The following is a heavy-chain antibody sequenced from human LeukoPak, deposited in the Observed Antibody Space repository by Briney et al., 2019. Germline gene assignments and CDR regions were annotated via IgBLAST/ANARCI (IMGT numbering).Heavy chain of an antibody. V-gene: IGHV3-30*02. D-gene: IGHD3-10*01. CDR1: GFTFDDYG. CDR3: AKAPDYYGSGSYYKTRYYYYYMDV. J-gene: IGHJ6*03. CDR2: IRYDGSNK. Sequence: GGSLRLSCAASGFTFDDYGMHWVRQAPGKGLEWVAFIRYDGSNKYYADSVKGRFTISRDNSKNTLYLQMNSLRAEDTAVYYCAKAPDYYGSGSYYKTRYYYYYMDVWGKGTTVTVSS.